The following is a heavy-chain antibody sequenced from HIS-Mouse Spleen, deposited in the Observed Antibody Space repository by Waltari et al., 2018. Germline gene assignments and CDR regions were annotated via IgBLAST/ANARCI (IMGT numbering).Heavy chain of an antibody. CDR1: GFTFIHYY. D-gene: IGHD3-3*01. Sequence: QVHLVESGGVLVKPGGSVTLSCAASGFTFIHYYMRWQRLAPGKGLEWVSYISSSGSTIYYADSVKGRFTISRDNAKNSLYLQMNSLRAEDTAVYYCASLRFLEWFSNYWGQGTLVTVSS. V-gene: IGHV3-11*01. J-gene: IGHJ4*02. CDR3: ASLRFLEWFSNY. CDR2: ISSSGSTI.